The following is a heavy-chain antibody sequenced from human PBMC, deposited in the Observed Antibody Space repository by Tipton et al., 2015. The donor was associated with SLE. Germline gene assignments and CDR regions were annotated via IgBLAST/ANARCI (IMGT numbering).Heavy chain of an antibody. CDR3: AREEYCSSTSCLYYYYGMDV. V-gene: IGHV4-4*07. D-gene: IGHD2-2*01. J-gene: IGHJ6*02. CDR2: IYTSGST. Sequence: TLSLTCTVSGGSISSYYWSWIRQPAGKGLEWIGYIYTSGSTNYNPSLKSRVTMSVDTSKNQFSLKLSSVAAADTAVYYCAREEYCSSTSCLYYYYGMDVWGQGTTVTVSS. CDR1: GGSISSYY.